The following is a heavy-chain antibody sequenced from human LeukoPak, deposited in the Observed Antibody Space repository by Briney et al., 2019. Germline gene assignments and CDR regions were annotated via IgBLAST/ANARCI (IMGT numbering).Heavy chain of an antibody. V-gene: IGHV3-21*01. Sequence: GGSLRLSCEASGFTFTSYNMNWVRQAPGKGLEWVSSISSSTNYIHYADSVKGRFTISRDNAKNSVFLQINSLTAEDTALYYCGKDRGFGQFLWGNDYWGQGTLVTVSS. J-gene: IGHJ4*02. D-gene: IGHD3-10*01. CDR1: GFTFTSYN. CDR2: ISSSTNYI. CDR3: GKDRGFGQFLWGNDY.